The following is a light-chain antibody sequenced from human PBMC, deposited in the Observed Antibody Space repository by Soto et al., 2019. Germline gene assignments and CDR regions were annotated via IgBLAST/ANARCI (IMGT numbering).Light chain of an antibody. V-gene: IGKV1-5*03. J-gene: IGKJ4*01. CDR2: KAS. CDR3: QQYHSYSLT. CDR1: QSISSG. Sequence: DIQMTQSPSTLSASVGDRVTITCRASQSISSGLAWYQQKPGKAPKRLIYKASSLEGGVPSRFSGSGSGTHFTLTISSLQPDDVATYYCQQYHSYSLTFGGGTKVDIK.